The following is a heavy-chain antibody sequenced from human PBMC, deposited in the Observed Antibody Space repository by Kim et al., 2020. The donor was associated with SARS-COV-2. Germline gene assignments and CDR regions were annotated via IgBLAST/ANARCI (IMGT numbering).Heavy chain of an antibody. CDR3: ARQVDYYDGGY. CDR2: T. Sequence: TYYNPSLKSRVTISVDTSKNQFSLKLSSVTAADTAVYYCARQVDYYDGGYWGQGTLVTVSS. V-gene: IGHV4-39*01. D-gene: IGHD3-22*01. J-gene: IGHJ4*02.